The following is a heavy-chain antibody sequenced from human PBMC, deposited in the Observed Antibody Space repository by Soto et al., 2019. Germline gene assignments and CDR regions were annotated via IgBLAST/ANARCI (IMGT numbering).Heavy chain of an antibody. CDR3: AKDLVTMIVVIGAAFDI. Sequence: PGGSLRLSCAASGFTFSTYAMGWVRQAPGKGLEWVSNISGGGGTTYYADSVKGRFTISRDNSNNTLFLQMNSLRAEDTAVYYCAKDLVTMIVVIGAAFDIWGQGTMVTVSS. CDR2: ISGGGGTT. D-gene: IGHD3-22*01. CDR1: GFTFSTYA. J-gene: IGHJ3*02. V-gene: IGHV3-23*01.